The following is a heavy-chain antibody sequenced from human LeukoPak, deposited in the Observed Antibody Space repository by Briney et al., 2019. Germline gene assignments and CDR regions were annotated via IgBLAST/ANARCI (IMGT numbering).Heavy chain of an antibody. CDR2: IVVGSGNT. CDR1: GFTFTSSA. V-gene: IGHV1-58*02. D-gene: IGHD4-17*01. J-gene: IGHJ5*02. CDR3: AADPRYGDHPRFQFDP. Sequence: SVKVSCKASGFTFTSSAMQWVRRARGQRLEWIGWIVVGSGNTNYAQKFQERVTITRDMSTSTAYMELSSLRSEDTAVYYCAADPRYGDHPRFQFDPWGQGTLVTVSS.